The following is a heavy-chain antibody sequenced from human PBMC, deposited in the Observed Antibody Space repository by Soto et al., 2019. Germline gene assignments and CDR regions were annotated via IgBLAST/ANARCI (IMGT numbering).Heavy chain of an antibody. CDR3: ARDPFWGYDILMPFHFDY. Sequence: GGSLRLSCAASGFTFSSYGMHWVRQAPGKGLEWVAVIWYDGSNKYYADSVKGRFTISRDNSKNTLYLQMNSLRAEDTAVYYCARDPFWGYDILMPFHFDYWGQGTLVTVSS. CDR1: GFTFSSYG. CDR2: IWYDGSNK. V-gene: IGHV3-33*01. J-gene: IGHJ4*02. D-gene: IGHD3-9*01.